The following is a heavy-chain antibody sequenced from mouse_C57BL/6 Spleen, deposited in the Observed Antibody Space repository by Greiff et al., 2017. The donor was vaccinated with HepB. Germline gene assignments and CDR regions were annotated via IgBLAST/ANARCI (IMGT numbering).Heavy chain of an antibody. D-gene: IGHD1-1*01. CDR1: GFNIKDDY. V-gene: IGHV14-4*01. CDR2: LDPENGDT. J-gene: IGHJ2*01. CDR3: TTYYGSSYDFDY. Sequence: EVQLQQSGAELVRPGASVKLSCTASGFNIKDDYMHWVKQRPEQGLEWIGWLDPENGDTEYASKFQGKATITADTSSNTAYLQLSSLTSEDTAVYYCTTYYGSSYDFDYWGQGTTLTVSS.